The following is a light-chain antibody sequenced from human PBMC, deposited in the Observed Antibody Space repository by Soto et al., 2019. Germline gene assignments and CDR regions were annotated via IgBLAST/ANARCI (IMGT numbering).Light chain of an antibody. CDR2: AAS. CDR1: QSVYNNY. V-gene: IGKV3-20*01. Sequence: EILLTQSQGTLSLAPCERANLSFSASQSVYNNYLAWYQQKPGQAPRLLIYAASNRATGIPDRFSGSGSGTDFTLTISSLQSEDFAVYYCQHYNTSPRTFGPGTKVDIK. CDR3: QHYNTSPRT. J-gene: IGKJ1*01.